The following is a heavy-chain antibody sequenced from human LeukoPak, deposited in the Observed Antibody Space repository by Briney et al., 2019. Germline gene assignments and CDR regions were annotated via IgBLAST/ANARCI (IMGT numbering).Heavy chain of an antibody. CDR2: TSYDEGNK. CDR1: GFVFSTYA. D-gene: IGHD3-3*01. J-gene: IGHJ4*02. V-gene: IGHV3-30*04. Sequence: GGSLRLSCAASGFVFSTYAMHWVRQAPGKGLEWVAVTSYDEGNKIYTDSVKGRFTISRDNSKNTLYLQMNSLRAEDTAVYYCAKSGYYDFWSGYSPGIFDYWGQGTLVTVSS. CDR3: AKSGYYDFWSGYSPGIFDY.